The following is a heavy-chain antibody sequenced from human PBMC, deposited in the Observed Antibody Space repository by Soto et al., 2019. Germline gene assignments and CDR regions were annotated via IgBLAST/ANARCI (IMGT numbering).Heavy chain of an antibody. J-gene: IGHJ4*02. CDR3: ASGNPNDGTTEYYDFWSGYYVKRYYFDY. V-gene: IGHV4-59*01. CDR1: GGSISSYY. CDR2: IYYSGST. D-gene: IGHD3-3*01. Sequence: SETLSLTCTVSGGSISSYYWSWIRQPPGKGLEWIGYIYYSGSTNYNPSLKSRVTISVDTSKNQFSLKLSSVTAADTAVYYCASGNPNDGTTEYYDFWSGYYVKRYYFDYWGQGTLVTV.